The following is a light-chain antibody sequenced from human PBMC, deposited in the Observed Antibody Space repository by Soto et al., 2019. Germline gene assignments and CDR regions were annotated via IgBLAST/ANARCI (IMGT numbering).Light chain of an antibody. V-gene: IGLV2-14*01. CDR3: RSYTSSSTLGV. CDR2: EVS. J-gene: IGLJ1*01. Sequence: QSALTQPASVSGSPGQSITISCTGTSSDVGGYHYVSWYQQHPGKAPKLMIYEVSNRPSGVSNRFSGSKSGNTASLTISGLQAEDEADYYCRSYTSSSTLGVFGTGTKLTVL. CDR1: SSDVGGYHY.